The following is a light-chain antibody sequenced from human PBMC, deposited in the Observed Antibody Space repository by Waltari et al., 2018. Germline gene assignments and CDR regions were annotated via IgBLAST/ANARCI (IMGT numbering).Light chain of an antibody. CDR3: AAWDDTLSGHSV. CDR1: NSNIGANF. Sequence: QSVLTQPPSASGTPGQRVTIACSGSNSNIGANFVYWYRPFPGTSPKLLIYGNDKRPSWVPDRFSGSKSGSSASLVISGLRSEDEADYYCAAWDDTLSGHSVFGTGTKVTVL. CDR2: GND. V-gene: IGLV1-47*01. J-gene: IGLJ1*01.